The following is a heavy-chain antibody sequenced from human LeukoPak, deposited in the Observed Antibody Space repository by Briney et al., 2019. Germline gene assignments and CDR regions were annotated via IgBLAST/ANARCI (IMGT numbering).Heavy chain of an antibody. CDR1: GGSISSSSYY. Sequence: SETLSLTCTVSGGSISSSSYYWGWIRQPPGKGLEWIGSIYYSGRTYYNPSLKSRVTISVDTSKNQFSLKLSSVTAADTAVYYCARHGLEYSSSWGSHAFDIWGQGTMVTVCS. D-gene: IGHD6-6*01. J-gene: IGHJ3*02. CDR2: IYYSGRT. CDR3: ARHGLEYSSSWGSHAFDI. V-gene: IGHV4-39*01.